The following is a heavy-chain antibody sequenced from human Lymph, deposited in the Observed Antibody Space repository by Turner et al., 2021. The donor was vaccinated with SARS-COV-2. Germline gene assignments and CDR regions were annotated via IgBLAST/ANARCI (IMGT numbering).Heavy chain of an antibody. Sequence: EVQLVESGGGVVQPGGSLRLSCAASGFTFDDYAMYWVRQAPGKGLEWVSLISGDGGSTYYADSVKGRFTISRDDSKNSLYLQINSLRTEDTALYYCAKEGLSGRRLQFVPYFAYWGQGTLVSVSS. D-gene: IGHD5-12*01. V-gene: IGHV3-43*02. J-gene: IGHJ4*02. CDR3: AKEGLSGRRLQFVPYFAY. CDR2: ISGDGGST. CDR1: GFTFDDYA.